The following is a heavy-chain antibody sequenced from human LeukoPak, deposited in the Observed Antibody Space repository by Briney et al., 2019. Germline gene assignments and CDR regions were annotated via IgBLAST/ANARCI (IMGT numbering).Heavy chain of an antibody. V-gene: IGHV4-59*01. CDR1: GGSISSYY. CDR2: IYYSGST. Sequence: PSETLSLTCTVSGGSISSYYWSWIRQPPGKGLERIGYIYYSGSTNYNPSLKSRVTISVDTSKNQFSLKLSSVTAADTAVYYCARDRAARTVYAFYIWGQGTMVTVSS. D-gene: IGHD6-6*01. J-gene: IGHJ3*02. CDR3: ARDRAARTVYAFYI.